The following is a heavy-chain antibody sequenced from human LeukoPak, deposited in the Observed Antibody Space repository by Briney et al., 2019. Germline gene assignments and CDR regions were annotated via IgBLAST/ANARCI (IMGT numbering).Heavy chain of an antibody. J-gene: IGHJ4*02. Sequence: RASVKVSCKTSGYIFTSYGISWVRQAPGQGLEWLGWISSYNGQTKYAQKVQGRITLITQLSTSTAYMELRSLKSDDTAIYFCARGRSAADDLDSWGQGTLVTVSS. CDR3: ARGRSAADDLDS. CDR2: ISSYNGQT. V-gene: IGHV1-18*01. D-gene: IGHD6-13*01. CDR1: GYIFTSYG.